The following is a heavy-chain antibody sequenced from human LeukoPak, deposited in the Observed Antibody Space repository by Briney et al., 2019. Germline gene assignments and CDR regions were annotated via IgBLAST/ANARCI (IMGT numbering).Heavy chain of an antibody. CDR1: GGSLNSDY. J-gene: IGHJ4*02. V-gene: IGHV4-59*01. D-gene: IGHD1-14*01. CDR3: ARERTGHPFDS. CDR2: ISYRGST. Sequence: SETLSLTCTVSGGSLNSDYWTWMRHPPGKGGEGSGYISYRGSTKYNPSLKSRLTISRDTSKNQFYLNLNSVPAADTAVYYCARERTGHPFDSWGQGTPVTVSS.